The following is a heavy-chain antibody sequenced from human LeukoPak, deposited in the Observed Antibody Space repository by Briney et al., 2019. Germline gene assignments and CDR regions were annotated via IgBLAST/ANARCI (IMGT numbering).Heavy chain of an antibody. V-gene: IGHV4-59*08. CDR1: GGSISSYY. CDR2: IYYSGST. Sequence: SETLSLTCTVSGGSISSYYWSWIRQPPGKGLEWIGYIYYSGSTNYNPSLKGRVTISVDTSKNQFSLKLSSVTAADTAVYYCARHIWFGPFDYWGQGTLVTVSS. D-gene: IGHD3-10*01. J-gene: IGHJ4*02. CDR3: ARHIWFGPFDY.